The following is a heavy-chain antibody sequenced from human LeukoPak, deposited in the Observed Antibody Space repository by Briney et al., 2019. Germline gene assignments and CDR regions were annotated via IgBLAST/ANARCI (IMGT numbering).Heavy chain of an antibody. CDR2: INHSGST. Sequence: PSETLSLTCAVYGGSFSGYYWSWIRQPPVKGLEWIGEINHSGSTNYNPSLKSRVTISVDTSKNQFSLKLSSVTAADTAVYYCARGQRRAAAGTRFDYWGQGTLVTVSS. CDR1: GGSFSGYY. V-gene: IGHV4-34*01. D-gene: IGHD6-13*01. CDR3: ARGQRRAAAGTRFDY. J-gene: IGHJ4*02.